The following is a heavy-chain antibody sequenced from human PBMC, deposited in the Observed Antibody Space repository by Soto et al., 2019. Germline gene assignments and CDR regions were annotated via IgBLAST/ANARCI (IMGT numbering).Heavy chain of an antibody. J-gene: IGHJ5*02. V-gene: IGHV3-30-3*01. Sequence: PGGSLRLSCAASGFTFSSYAMHWVRQAPGKGLEWVAVISYDGSNKYYADSVKGRFTISRDNSKNTLYLQMNSLRAEDTAVYYCARGRGLDDDKRRAWFDPWGQGTLVTVSS. CDR1: GFTFSSYA. CDR2: ISYDGSNK. CDR3: ARGRGLDDDKRRAWFDP. D-gene: IGHD1-1*01.